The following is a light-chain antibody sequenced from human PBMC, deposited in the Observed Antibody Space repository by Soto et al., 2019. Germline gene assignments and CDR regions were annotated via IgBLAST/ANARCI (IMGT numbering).Light chain of an antibody. CDR2: DAS. CDR3: KPTSNWPVK. J-gene: IGKJ1*01. CDR1: QSVSSY. V-gene: IGKV3-11*01. Sequence: EVFVTDSPAALSLSPLERATLSCRSSQSVSSYLAWYQQKPGQAPRLLIYDASNRATGIPARFSGSGSGTDFTLPIRSLEPEHFAVYQCKPTSNWPVKFGQGTXV.